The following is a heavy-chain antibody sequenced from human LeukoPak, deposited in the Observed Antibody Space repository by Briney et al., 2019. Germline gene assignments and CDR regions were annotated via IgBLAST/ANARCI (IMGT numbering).Heavy chain of an antibody. CDR2: IYSGGST. CDR3: AREPDGSKDTAMESY. D-gene: IGHD5-18*01. Sequence: GGSLRLSCAASGFTVSSNYMSWVRQAPGEGLEWVSVIYSGGSTYYADSVKGRFTISRDNSKNTLYLQMNSLRAEDTAVYYCAREPDGSKDTAMESYWGQGTLVTVSS. J-gene: IGHJ4*02. CDR1: GFTVSSNY. V-gene: IGHV3-66*01.